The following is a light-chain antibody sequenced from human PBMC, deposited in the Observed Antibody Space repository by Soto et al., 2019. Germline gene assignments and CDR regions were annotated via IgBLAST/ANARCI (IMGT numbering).Light chain of an antibody. J-gene: IGKJ2*01. V-gene: IGKV3-20*01. CDR2: GAS. Sequence: EIVLTKSPGTLSLSPGERATLSCRASQSVSSSYLAWYKQKPGQAPRLLIYGASSRATGIPDRFSGSGSGRDFTLTISRLEPEDFAVYYCQQYGSSLYTFGQGTKLEIK. CDR1: QSVSSSY. CDR3: QQYGSSLYT.